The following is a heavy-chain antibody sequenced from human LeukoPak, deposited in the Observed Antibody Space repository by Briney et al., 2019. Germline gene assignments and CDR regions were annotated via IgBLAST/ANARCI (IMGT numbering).Heavy chain of an antibody. CDR1: GYTFTGYY. Sequence: GASVKVSCKASGYTFTGYYMHWVRQAPGQGLEWMGWINPNSGGTNNAQKFQGRVTMTRDMSTSTVYMELSSLRSEDTAVYYCARDSGSGSPSLLWFGERRWYFDLWGRGTLVTVSS. CDR3: ARDSGSGSPSLLWFGERRWYFDL. D-gene: IGHD3-10*01. J-gene: IGHJ2*01. V-gene: IGHV1-2*02. CDR2: INPNSGGT.